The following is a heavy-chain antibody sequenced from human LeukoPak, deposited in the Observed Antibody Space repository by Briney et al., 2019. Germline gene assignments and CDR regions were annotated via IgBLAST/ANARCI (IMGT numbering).Heavy chain of an antibody. CDR1: GGTFSSYA. D-gene: IGHD3-22*01. CDR2: LIPIFGTA. CDR3: ARDSRDYYDSSGYLQCYYYYMDV. Sequence: KVSCKASGGTFSSYAISWVRQAPGQGLEWMAGLIPIFGTANYAQKFQGRVTITTDESTSTAYMELSSLRSEDTAVYYCARDSRDYYDSSGYLQCYYYYMDVCGKGTTVTVSS. J-gene: IGHJ6*03. V-gene: IGHV1-69*05.